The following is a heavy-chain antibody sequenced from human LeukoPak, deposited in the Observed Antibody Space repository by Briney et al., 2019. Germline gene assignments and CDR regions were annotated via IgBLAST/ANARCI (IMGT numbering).Heavy chain of an antibody. V-gene: IGHV1-8*01. CDR1: GYTFTSYD. CDR3: ARGFPEYSSSPSPRYYYYYYMDV. J-gene: IGHJ6*03. D-gene: IGHD6-6*01. Sequence: GASVKVSCKASGYTFTSYDINWARQATGQGLEWMGWMNPNSGNTGYAQKFQGRVTMTRNTSISTAYMELSSLRSEDTAVYYCARGFPEYSSSPSPRYYYYYYMDVWGKGTTVTVSS. CDR2: MNPNSGNT.